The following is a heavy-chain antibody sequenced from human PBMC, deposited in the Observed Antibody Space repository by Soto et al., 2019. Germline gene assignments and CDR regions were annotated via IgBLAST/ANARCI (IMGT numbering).Heavy chain of an antibody. CDR3: AREGVVAASD. D-gene: IGHD2-15*01. V-gene: IGHV3-66*01. Sequence: EVQLVESGGGLVQPGGSLRLSCAASGFTVSSNYMSWVRQAPGKGLEWVSVIYSGGSTNYADSVKGRFTISRDNSKKTVYLQMNSLRAEDTAVYYCAREGVVAASDWGQGTLVTVSS. CDR2: IYSGGST. CDR1: GFTVSSNY. J-gene: IGHJ4*02.